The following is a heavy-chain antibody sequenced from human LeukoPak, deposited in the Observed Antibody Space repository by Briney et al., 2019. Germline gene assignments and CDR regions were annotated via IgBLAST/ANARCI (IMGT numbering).Heavy chain of an antibody. CDR3: ARVFRGGAFDI. CDR1: AYTFTSYG. Sequence: ASVKVSCKASAYTFTSYGISWVRRAPGQGLERMGWISAYNGNTNFAEKLQGRVTMTTDTSTSTAYMELRSLRFDDTGVYYCARVFRGGAFDIWGQGTMVTVFS. V-gene: IGHV1-18*04. J-gene: IGHJ3*02. D-gene: IGHD3-10*01. CDR2: ISAYNGNT.